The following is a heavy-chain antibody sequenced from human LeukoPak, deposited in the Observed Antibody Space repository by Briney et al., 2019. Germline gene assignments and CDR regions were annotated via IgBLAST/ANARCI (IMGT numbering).Heavy chain of an antibody. D-gene: IGHD2-2*01. CDR1: GYTFTSYY. V-gene: IGHV1-46*01. Sequence: ASVKVSCKASGYTFTSYYMHWVRQAPGQGLEWMGIIDPSGGSTSYAQKFQGRVTMSRVTSTSTVYMELSSLRSEDTAVYYCARDLDCSSTSCYGGFDHWGQGTLVTVSS. J-gene: IGHJ5*02. CDR3: ARDLDCSSTSCYGGFDH. CDR2: IDPSGGST.